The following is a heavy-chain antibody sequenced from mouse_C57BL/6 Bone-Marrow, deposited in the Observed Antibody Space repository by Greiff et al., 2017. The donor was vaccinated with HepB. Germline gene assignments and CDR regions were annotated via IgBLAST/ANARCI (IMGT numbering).Heavy chain of an antibody. Sequence: QVQLKQSGAELARPGASVKMSCKASGYTFTSYTMHWVKQRPGQGLEWIGYINPSSGYTKYNQKFKDKATLTADKSSSTAYMQLSSLTSEDSAVYYCARNRNYPFAYWGQGTLVTVSA. V-gene: IGHV1-4*01. J-gene: IGHJ3*01. CDR1: GYTFTSYT. D-gene: IGHD2-1*01. CDR2: INPSSGYT. CDR3: ARNRNYPFAY.